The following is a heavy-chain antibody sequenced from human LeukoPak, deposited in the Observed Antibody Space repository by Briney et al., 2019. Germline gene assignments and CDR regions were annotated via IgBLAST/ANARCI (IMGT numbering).Heavy chain of an antibody. Sequence: GASVKVSCKASGYTFTGYYMHWVRQAPGQGLEWMGRINPNSGGTNYAQKFQGRVTMTRATSISTAYLELSRLRSDDTAVYYCARGTIVGAYFDYWGQGTLVTVSS. J-gene: IGHJ4*02. CDR1: GYTFTGYY. V-gene: IGHV1-2*06. D-gene: IGHD1-26*01. CDR2: INPNSGGT. CDR3: ARGTIVGAYFDY.